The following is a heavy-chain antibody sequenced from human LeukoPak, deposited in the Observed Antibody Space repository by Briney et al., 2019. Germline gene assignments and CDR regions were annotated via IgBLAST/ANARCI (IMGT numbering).Heavy chain of an antibody. CDR3: ARDRPNSSSWPNWFDP. D-gene: IGHD6-13*01. J-gene: IGHJ5*02. Sequence: PSETLSLTCTVSGGSISSYYWSWIRQPPGKGLEWIGYIYYSGSTNYNPSLKSRVTISVDTSKNQFSLKLSSVTAADTAVYYCARDRPNSSSWPNWFDPWGQGTLVTVSS. V-gene: IGHV4-59*01. CDR2: IYYSGST. CDR1: GGSISSYY.